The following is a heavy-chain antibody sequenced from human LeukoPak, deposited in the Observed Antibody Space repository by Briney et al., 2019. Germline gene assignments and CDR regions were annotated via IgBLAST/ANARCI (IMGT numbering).Heavy chain of an antibody. V-gene: IGHV3-33*01. Sequence: GGSLRLSCAASGFTFSSYGMHWVRQAPGKGLEWVAVIWYDGSNKYYADSVKGRFTISRDNSKNTLYLQMNSLRAEDTAVYYCARSTIVVVPAATREYYFDYWGQGTLDTVSS. CDR2: IWYDGSNK. D-gene: IGHD2-2*01. CDR3: ARSTIVVVPAATREYYFDY. J-gene: IGHJ4*02. CDR1: GFTFSSYG.